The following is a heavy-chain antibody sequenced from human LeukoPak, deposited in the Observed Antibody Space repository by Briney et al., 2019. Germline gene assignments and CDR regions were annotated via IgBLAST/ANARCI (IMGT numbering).Heavy chain of an antibody. CDR3: ARSRAFNSGAFDP. J-gene: IGHJ5*02. Sequence: SETLSLTCTVSGASVSSASYRTWIRQPPGKGVEWIAHIYNGVNANYNPSLKSRVTISVDTSKNQFSLRLNSVTAADTAVYYCARSRAFNSGAFDPWGQGSLVTVSS. V-gene: IGHV4-61*01. CDR1: GASVSSASY. D-gene: IGHD1-26*01. CDR2: IYNGVNA.